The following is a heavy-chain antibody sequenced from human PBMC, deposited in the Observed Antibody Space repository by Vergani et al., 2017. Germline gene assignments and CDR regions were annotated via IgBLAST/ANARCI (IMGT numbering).Heavy chain of an antibody. J-gene: IGHJ4*02. CDR2: IIPIFRTA. V-gene: IGHV1-69*06. CDR1: GGTFSSYA. CDR3: ATAVPDFWSGYAPRGGDYFDY. Sequence: VQLVQSGAEVKKPGSSVKVSCKASGGTFSSYAISWVRQAPGQGLEWMGGIIPIFRTANYAQNFKGRVTITADKSTSTAYMELSSLRSEDTAVYYCATAVPDFWSGYAPRGGDYFDYWGQGTLVTVSS. D-gene: IGHD3-3*01.